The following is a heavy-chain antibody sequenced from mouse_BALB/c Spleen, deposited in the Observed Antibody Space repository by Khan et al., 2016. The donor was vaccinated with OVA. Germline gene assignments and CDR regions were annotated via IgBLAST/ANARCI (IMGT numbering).Heavy chain of an antibody. CDR1: GYTFTDYN. J-gene: IGHJ3*01. V-gene: IGHV1-77*01. CDR2: IYPGSNNT. CDR3: AREWGAWFAY. Sequence: QVRLQQSGAELARPGASVKLSCKASGYTFTDYNINWVKQRTGQGLEWIGEIYPGSNNTYYNEKFKGKATLTADKSSSTAYMQLSSLTSEDSAVYFCAREWGAWFAYWGQGTLVTVSA.